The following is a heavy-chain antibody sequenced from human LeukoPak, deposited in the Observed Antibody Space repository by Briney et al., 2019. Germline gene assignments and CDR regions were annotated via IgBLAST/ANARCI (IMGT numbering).Heavy chain of an antibody. CDR3: ATDAPAIDAFDI. CDR2: ISSSGSTI. Sequence: GGSLRLSCAASGFTFSDYYMSWIRQAPGKGLEWVSYISSSGSTIYHADSVKGRFTISRDNAKNSLYLQMNSLRAEDTAVYYCATDAPAIDAFDIWGQGTMVTVSS. CDR1: GFTFSDYY. D-gene: IGHD2-2*01. V-gene: IGHV3-11*01. J-gene: IGHJ3*02.